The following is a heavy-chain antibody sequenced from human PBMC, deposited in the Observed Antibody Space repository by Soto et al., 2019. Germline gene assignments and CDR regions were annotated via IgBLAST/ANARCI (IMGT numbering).Heavy chain of an antibody. CDR3: AHRVLRTVFGLVTTTAIYFDF. CDR2: IYWDDGK. CDR1: GFSLTTSGVG. V-gene: IGHV2-5*02. Sequence: QITLNESGPTQVKPRQTLTLTCTFSGFSLTTSGVGVGWIRQSPGKAPEWLALIYWDDGKRYSPSLKSRLTTTKDPSRNQVVLTMADLDPADTATYYCAHRVLRTVFGLVTTTAIYFDFWGQGTPVAVSS. D-gene: IGHD3-3*01. J-gene: IGHJ4*02.